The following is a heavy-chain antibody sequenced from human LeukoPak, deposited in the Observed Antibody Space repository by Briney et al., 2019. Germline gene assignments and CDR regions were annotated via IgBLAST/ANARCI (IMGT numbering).Heavy chain of an antibody. D-gene: IGHD6-13*01. CDR2: INPSGGST. J-gene: IGHJ5*02. CDR3: ARSYSSSWYYMFGFDP. Sequence: ASVKVSCKASGGTFSSYAISWVRQAPGQGLEWMGIINPSGGSTSYAQKFQGRVTMTRDTSTSTVYMELSSLRSEDTAVYYCARSYSSSWYYMFGFDPWGQGTLVTVSS. CDR1: GGTFSSYA. V-gene: IGHV1-46*01.